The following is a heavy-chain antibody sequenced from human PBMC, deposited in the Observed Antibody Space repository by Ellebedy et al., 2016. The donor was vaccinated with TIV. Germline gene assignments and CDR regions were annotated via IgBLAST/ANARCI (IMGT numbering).Heavy chain of an antibody. CDR3: ARSSFEYVWGTSGYFDS. V-gene: IGHV5-51*01. CDR1: GYSFNTYW. CDR2: IYPGDSDA. D-gene: IGHD3-16*01. Sequence: GEFLKISCQGSGYSFNTYWIGWVRLTRGKGLEWMGIIYPGDSDARYNPSFQGQATISVDKSISTAYLQWHTLTASDTGIYYCARSSFEYVWGTSGYFDSWGQGTLVRVSS. J-gene: IGHJ4*02.